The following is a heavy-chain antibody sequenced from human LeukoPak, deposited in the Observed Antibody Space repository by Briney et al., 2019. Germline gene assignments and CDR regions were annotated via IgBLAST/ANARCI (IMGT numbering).Heavy chain of an antibody. CDR2: ISYDGSNK. V-gene: IGHV3-30*18. Sequence: PGGSLRLSCAASGFTFSSYGMHWVRQAPGKGLEWVAVISYDGSNKYYADSVKGRFTISRDNSKNTLYLQMNSLRAEDTAVYYCAKESQTWVGATPDAFDIWGQGTMVTVSS. D-gene: IGHD1-26*01. J-gene: IGHJ3*02. CDR1: GFTFSSYG. CDR3: AKESQTWVGATPDAFDI.